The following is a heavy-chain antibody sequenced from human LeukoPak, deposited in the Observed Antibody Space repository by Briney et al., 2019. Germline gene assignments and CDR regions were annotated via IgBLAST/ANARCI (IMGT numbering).Heavy chain of an antibody. V-gene: IGHV3-74*03. D-gene: IGHD2-21*02. Sequence: GGSLRLSCAVFGFSFSNYWMHWVRQDPGKGLVWVSYISSDGSVTKYAASVKGRFTISRDNAVNTLYLQMSSLRVEDTAVYYCVRGSLRLPRSTPDYWGQGTLVTVSS. J-gene: IGHJ4*02. CDR1: GFSFSNYW. CDR3: VRGSLRLPRSTPDY. CDR2: ISSDGSVT.